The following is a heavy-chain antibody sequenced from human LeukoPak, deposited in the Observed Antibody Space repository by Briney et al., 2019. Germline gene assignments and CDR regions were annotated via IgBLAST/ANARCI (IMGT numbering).Heavy chain of an antibody. V-gene: IGHV3-23*01. Sequence: GGSLRLSCAASGFTFSSYAMSWVRQAPGKGLEWVSAISGSGGSTYYADSVKGRFTISRDNSKNTLYLQMNSLRAEDTAVYYCAALTDCSGGSCYSFPWGQGTLVTVSS. CDR2: ISGSGGST. CDR3: AALTDCSGGSCYSFP. J-gene: IGHJ5*02. CDR1: GFTFSSYA. D-gene: IGHD2-15*01.